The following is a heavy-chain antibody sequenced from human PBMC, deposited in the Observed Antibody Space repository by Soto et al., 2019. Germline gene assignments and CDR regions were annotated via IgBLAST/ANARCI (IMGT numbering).Heavy chain of an antibody. CDR3: ARDHPHSYGIYYFDY. Sequence: SETLFLTCHVSGGSIRNYYWSWIRQPPRKGLEWIGYFYSSGSPNYNPSLTSRVTISADTSKNQVSLKLTSVTAADTAVYYCARDHPHSYGIYYFDYWGQGTLVTVSS. CDR1: GGSIRNYY. V-gene: IGHV4-59*01. CDR2: FYSSGSP. D-gene: IGHD5-18*01. J-gene: IGHJ4*02.